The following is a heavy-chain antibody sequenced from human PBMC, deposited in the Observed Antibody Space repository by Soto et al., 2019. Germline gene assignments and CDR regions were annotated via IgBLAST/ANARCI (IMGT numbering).Heavy chain of an antibody. CDR2: IYYSGST. CDR1: GGSISNYY. V-gene: IGHV4-39*07. Sequence: SETLSLTCTVSGGSISNYYWGWIRQPPGKGLEWIGSIYYSGSTYYNPSLKSRVTISVDTSKNQFSLKLSSVTAADTAVYYCARAWGFYFDFWARGILVTAPQ. J-gene: IGHJ4*02. CDR3: ARAWGFYFDF. D-gene: IGHD1-26*01.